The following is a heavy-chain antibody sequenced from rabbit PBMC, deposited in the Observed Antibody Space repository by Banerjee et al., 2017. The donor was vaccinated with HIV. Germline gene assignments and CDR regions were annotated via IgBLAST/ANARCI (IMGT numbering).Heavy chain of an antibody. CDR3: ARDLTDVIGWNFGW. Sequence: QSLEASGGGLVQPEGSLALTCKASGFSFSSSDYICWVRQAPGKGLEWISCIAGSSSGFTYSATWAKGRFTITKASSTTVTLQVTRLTAADTATYFCARDLTDVIGWNFGWWGPGTRVTVS. D-gene: IGHD2-1*01. CDR1: GFSFSSSDY. CDR2: IAGSSSGFT. J-gene: IGHJ4*01. V-gene: IGHV1S40*01.